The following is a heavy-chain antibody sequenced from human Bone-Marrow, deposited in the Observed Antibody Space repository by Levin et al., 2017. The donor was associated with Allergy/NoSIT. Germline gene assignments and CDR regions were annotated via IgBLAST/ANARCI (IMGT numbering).Heavy chain of an antibody. Sequence: KPSETLSLTCTVSGGSISSSSYYWGWIRQPPGKGLEWIGSIYYSGTSYSNSSLKSRVTLSVDTSKNQLSLTLSSVTAADTAVYYCARESQGIAILGVVDYWGQGILVTVSS. D-gene: IGHD3-3*01. CDR3: ARESQGIAILGVVDY. J-gene: IGHJ4*02. CDR1: GGSISSSSYY. V-gene: IGHV4-39*02. CDR2: IYYSGTS.